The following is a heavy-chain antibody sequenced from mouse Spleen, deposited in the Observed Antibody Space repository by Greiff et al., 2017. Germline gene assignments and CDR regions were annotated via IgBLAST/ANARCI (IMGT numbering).Heavy chain of an antibody. Sequence: EVKLQESGPELVKPGASVKMSCKASGYTFTSYVMHWVKQKPGQGLEWIGYINPYNDGTKYNEKFKGKATLTSDKSSSTAYMELSSLTSEDSAVYYCARSNYRYDDGTAFAYWGQGTLVTVSA. CDR2: INPYNDGT. J-gene: IGHJ3*01. CDR1: GYTFTSYV. CDR3: ARSNYRYDDGTAFAY. V-gene: IGHV1-14*01. D-gene: IGHD2-14*01.